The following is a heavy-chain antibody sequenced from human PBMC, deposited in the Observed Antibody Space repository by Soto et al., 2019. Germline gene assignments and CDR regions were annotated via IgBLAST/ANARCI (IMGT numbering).Heavy chain of an antibody. CDR3: AKDLAYSSSRYYYYYYGMEV. CDR2: ISGSGGST. V-gene: IGHV3-23*01. CDR1: GFTFRSFA. Sequence: VGSLRLSCAASGFTFRSFAISWDHQAPGKGLEWVSAISGSGGSTYYADSVKGRYTISRDNSKNTLYLQMNSLRAEDTAVYYCAKDLAYSSSRYYYYYYGMEVWGQGTTVTV. D-gene: IGHD6-6*01. J-gene: IGHJ6*02.